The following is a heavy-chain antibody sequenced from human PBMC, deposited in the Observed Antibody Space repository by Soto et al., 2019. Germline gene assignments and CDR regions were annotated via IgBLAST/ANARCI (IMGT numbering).Heavy chain of an antibody. CDR3: AQVPRYTVTPPDDY. CDR1: GFIFGSYG. D-gene: IGHD4-17*01. CDR2: ISYDGTNK. V-gene: IGHV3-30*18. Sequence: PGGFLRLSCVASGFIFGSYGMHWVRQAPGEGLEWVAVISYDGTNKYYADSVKGRFTISRDNSKNTLWLQMNSLRAEDTAVCYCAQVPRYTVTPPDDYWGQGTLVTVSS. J-gene: IGHJ4*02.